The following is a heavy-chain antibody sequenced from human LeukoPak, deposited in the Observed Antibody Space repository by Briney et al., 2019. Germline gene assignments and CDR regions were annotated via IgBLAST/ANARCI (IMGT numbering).Heavy chain of an antibody. J-gene: IGHJ4*02. CDR2: IYDSGST. CDR3: AGLVGRYSSGLYYYYFDY. CDR1: GGSIRSSYYY. V-gene: IGHV4-39*07. D-gene: IGHD3-22*01. Sequence: SETLSLTCTVSGGSIRSSYYYWGWIRQPPGKGLEWIGSIYDSGSTYYNPSVKSRVTISIDKSKNQFFLNLSSVTAADTAVYYCAGLVGRYSSGLYYYYFDYWGQGTLVTVSS.